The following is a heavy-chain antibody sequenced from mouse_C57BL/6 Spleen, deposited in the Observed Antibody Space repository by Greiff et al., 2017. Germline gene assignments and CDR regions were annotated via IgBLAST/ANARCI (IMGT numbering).Heavy chain of an antibody. CDR1: GYAFSSSW. J-gene: IGHJ2*01. V-gene: IGHV1-82*01. CDR2: IYPGDGDT. CDR3: ARCWDGNYIFDY. Sequence: QVQLQQSGPELVKPGASVKISCKASGYAFSSSWMNWVKQRPGKGLEWIGRIYPGDGDTNYNGKFKGKATLTADKSSSTAYMQLSSLTSEDSAVYFCARCWDGNYIFDYWGQGTTLTVSS. D-gene: IGHD2-1*01.